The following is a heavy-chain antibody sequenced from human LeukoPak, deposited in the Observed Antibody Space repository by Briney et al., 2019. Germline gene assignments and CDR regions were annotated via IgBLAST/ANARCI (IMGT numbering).Heavy chain of an antibody. J-gene: IGHJ4*02. CDR1: GGSIDITDY. CDR2: IAHDGTT. D-gene: IGHD1-26*01. Sequence: PSETLSLTCGVSGGSIDITDYWSWVRQAPGKGLEWIGEIAHDGTTNYNPSLRSRVAMSFDRANNQFSLSLTSVTAADTAVYYCTREDRPYCPFAYWGQGVLVTVSS. CDR3: TREDRPYCPFAY. V-gene: IGHV4-4*02.